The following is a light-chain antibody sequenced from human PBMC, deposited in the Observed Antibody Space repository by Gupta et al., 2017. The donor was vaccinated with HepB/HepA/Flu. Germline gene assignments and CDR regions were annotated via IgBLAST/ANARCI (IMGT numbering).Light chain of an antibody. CDR3: ATVDDSRGGRV. V-gene: IGLV1-47*01. Sequence: SVLTQPPSASVAPGQRVTITCSGSDLNIGASYVHWYQQLPGTAPKLLIYRNDQRPSGVPDRFSGSKSGTSASLTISGLRSEDEADYYCATVDDSRGGRVFGGGTKLTVL. CDR1: DLNIGASY. CDR2: RND. J-gene: IGLJ2*01.